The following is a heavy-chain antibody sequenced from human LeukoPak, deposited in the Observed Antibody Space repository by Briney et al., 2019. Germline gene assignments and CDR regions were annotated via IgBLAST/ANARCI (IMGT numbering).Heavy chain of an antibody. Sequence: SETLSLTCTVSGGSISSSSYYWGWIRQPPGKGLEWIGSIYCSGSTYYNPSLKSRVTISVDTSKNQFSLKLSSVTAADTAVYYCARHASLSDFDPWGQGTLVTVSS. CDR3: ARHASLSDFDP. CDR1: GGSISSSSYY. V-gene: IGHV4-39*01. CDR2: IYCSGST. D-gene: IGHD6-6*01. J-gene: IGHJ5*02.